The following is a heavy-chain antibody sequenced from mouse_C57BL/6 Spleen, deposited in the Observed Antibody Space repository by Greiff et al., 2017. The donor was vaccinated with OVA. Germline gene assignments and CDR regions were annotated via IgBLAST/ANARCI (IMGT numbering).Heavy chain of an antibody. V-gene: IGHV14-4*01. D-gene: IGHD1-1*01. CDR1: GFNIKDDY. Sequence: EVKLVESGAELVRPGASVKLSCTASGFNIKDDYMHWVKQRPEQGLAWIGWIDPENGDTEYASKFQGKATITADTSSNTAYLQLSSLTSEDTAVYYCTTAGDYYGSSNYFDYWGQGTTRTVSS. CDR3: TTAGDYYGSSNYFDY. CDR2: IDPENGDT. J-gene: IGHJ2*01.